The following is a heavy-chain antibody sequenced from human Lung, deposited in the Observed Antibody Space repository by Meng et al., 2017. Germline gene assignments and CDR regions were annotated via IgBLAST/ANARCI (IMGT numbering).Heavy chain of an antibody. V-gene: IGHV3-30*01. CDR1: GFTFNTYA. CDR3: ARDKPPNDV. CDR2: MSFDGAQI. J-gene: IGHJ2*01. Sequence: VEVVAAGGGVVQPGGSLRLSCAASGFTFNTYAMHWVRQAPGKGLEWVSLMSFDGAQIYYSDSVRGRFTISRDNSKNTLYLQMNSLRAEDTAVYYCARDKPPNDVWGRGTLVTVSS.